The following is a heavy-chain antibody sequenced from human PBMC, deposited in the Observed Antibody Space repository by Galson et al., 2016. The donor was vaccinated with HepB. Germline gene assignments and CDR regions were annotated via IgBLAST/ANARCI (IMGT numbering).Heavy chain of an antibody. CDR1: GYSISNSNW. Sequence: ETLSLTCAVSGYSISNSNWWSWVRQPPGKGLEWIGDIYHTGSTNYNASLKSRVTISVDKSKHQFSLKLNSVTVADTAFYYCARASPLDYYFDYWGRGTLATVSS. D-gene: IGHD1-1*01. J-gene: IGHJ4*02. CDR3: ARASPLDYYFDY. V-gene: IGHV4-4*02. CDR2: IYHTGST.